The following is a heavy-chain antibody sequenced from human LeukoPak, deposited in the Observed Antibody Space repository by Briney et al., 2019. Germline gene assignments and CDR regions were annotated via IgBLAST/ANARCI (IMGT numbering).Heavy chain of an antibody. CDR2: ISSSSYI. Sequence: GGSLRLSCAASGFTFSSYSMNWVRQAPGKGLEWVSSISSSSYIYYADSVKGRFTISRDNAKNSLYLQMNSLRAEDTAVYYCARDLGWGAVAGTGYFDYWGQGTLVTVSS. D-gene: IGHD6-19*01. V-gene: IGHV3-21*01. CDR1: GFTFSSYS. J-gene: IGHJ4*02. CDR3: ARDLGWGAVAGTGYFDY.